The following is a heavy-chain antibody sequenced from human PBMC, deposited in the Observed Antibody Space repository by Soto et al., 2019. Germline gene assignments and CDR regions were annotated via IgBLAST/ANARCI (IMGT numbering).Heavy chain of an antibody. J-gene: IGHJ6*02. CDR1: GITFSTYA. CDR3: AKDGYNRGGGYYYGMDV. Sequence: GGSLRLSCATSGITFSTYAMHWVRQAPGKGLEWVAVISYDGSNKYYADSVKGRFTISRDNSKNTLYLQMNSLRAEDTAVYYCAKDGYNRGGGYYYGMDVWGQGTTVTVSS. CDR2: ISYDGSNK. D-gene: IGHD5-12*01. V-gene: IGHV3-30*04.